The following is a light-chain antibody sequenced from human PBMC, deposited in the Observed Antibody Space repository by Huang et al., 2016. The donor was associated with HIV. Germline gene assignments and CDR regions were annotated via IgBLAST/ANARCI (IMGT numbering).Light chain of an antibody. J-gene: IGKJ2*01. CDR1: QSVLCISNNKNY. CDR2: WAS. CDR3: HQYYSTPPA. Sequence: DIVMTQSPDSLAVSLGERVTINCKSSQSVLCISNNKNYLAWYQQKPGQPPRLLLYWASTRESGVPDRFSGSGSGTDFTLTISSLQAEDVAVYYCHQYYSTPPAFGQGTKLEIK. V-gene: IGKV4-1*01.